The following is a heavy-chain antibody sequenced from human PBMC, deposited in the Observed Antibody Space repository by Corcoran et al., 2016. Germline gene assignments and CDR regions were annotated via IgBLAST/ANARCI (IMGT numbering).Heavy chain of an antibody. V-gene: IGHV5-51*01. J-gene: IGHJ4*02. CDR1: GYSFTSYW. CDR2: IYPGDSDT. D-gene: IGHD3-3*01. CDR3: ARLGTSFGVAYYYFDD. Sequence: EVQLVQSGAEVKKPGESLKISCKGSGYSFTSYWIGWVRQMPGKGLEWMGIIYPGDSDTRYSPSFQGQVTISADKSISTAYLQGSSLKASDTAMYDCARLGTSFGVAYYYFDDGGQGTLVSVPS.